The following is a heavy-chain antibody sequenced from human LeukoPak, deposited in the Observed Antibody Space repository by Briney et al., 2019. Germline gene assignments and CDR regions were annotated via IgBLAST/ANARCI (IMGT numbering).Heavy chain of an antibody. Sequence: ASVKVSCKPSGYTFTGYYMHWVRQAPGQGLEWMGWFNPTSGGSDSAQKFQGRVNMTRDTSITTAYMVRSRVRADDTGVYYWAPVTGGNICGPFDYWGQGSLVTVSS. D-gene: IGHD2-21*01. CDR3: APVTGGNICGPFDY. V-gene: IGHV1-2*02. CDR1: GYTFTGYY. J-gene: IGHJ4*02. CDR2: FNPTSGGS.